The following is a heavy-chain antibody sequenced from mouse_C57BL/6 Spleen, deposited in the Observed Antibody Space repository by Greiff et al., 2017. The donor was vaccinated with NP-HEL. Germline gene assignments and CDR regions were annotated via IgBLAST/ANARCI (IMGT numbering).Heavy chain of an antibody. V-gene: IGHV1-78*01. CDR2: LYPRDGST. CDR1: GYTFTDHS. J-gene: IGHJ3*01. D-gene: IGHD2-4*01. CDR3: ARGVYYDYDGFAY. Sequence: QVQLKESDAELVKPGASVKISCKVSGYTFTDHSIHWMKQRPEQGLAWIGYLYPRDGSTKYNEKFKGKATLTADKSSSTAYMQLNSLTSEDSAVYFCARGVYYDYDGFAYWGQGTLVTVAA.